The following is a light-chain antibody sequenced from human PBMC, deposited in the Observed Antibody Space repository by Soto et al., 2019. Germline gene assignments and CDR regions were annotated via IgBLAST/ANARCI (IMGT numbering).Light chain of an antibody. V-gene: IGKV1-39*01. Sequence: DIQMTQSPSFLSASVGDRVTITCRASQAISNYLNWYQQKPGKAPNLLIFGAKTLQSGVPSRFSGSGYGTDFTLTITTLQPEDFGIYYCQQCHATPRTFGQGTRLDI. CDR3: QQCHATPRT. CDR1: QAISNY. J-gene: IGKJ5*01. CDR2: GAK.